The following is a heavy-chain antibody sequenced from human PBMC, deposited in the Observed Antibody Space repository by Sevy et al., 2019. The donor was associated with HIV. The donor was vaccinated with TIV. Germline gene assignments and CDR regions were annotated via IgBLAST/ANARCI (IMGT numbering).Heavy chain of an antibody. Sequence: ASVKVSCKASGYTFTSYAMRWVRQAPGQRLEWMGWINAGNGNTKYSQKFQGRVTITRDTSASTAYMELSSLRSEDTAVYYCASSEITIFGVVTDYYYYGMDVWGQGTTVTVS. J-gene: IGHJ6*02. V-gene: IGHV1-3*01. CDR1: GYTFTSYA. D-gene: IGHD3-3*01. CDR2: INAGNGNT. CDR3: ASSEITIFGVVTDYYYYGMDV.